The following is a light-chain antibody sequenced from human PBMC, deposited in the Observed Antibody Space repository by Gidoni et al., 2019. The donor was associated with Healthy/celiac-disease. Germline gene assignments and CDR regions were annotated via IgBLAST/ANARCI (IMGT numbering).Light chain of an antibody. CDR1: SSDVGGYNY. CDR2: DVS. V-gene: IGLV2-11*01. J-gene: IGLJ1*01. Sequence: QSALTQPRSVSGSPGQPVTISCTGTSSDVGGYNYVSWYQQHPGKAPRLMIYDVSKRPSGVPDRFAGSKSGNTASLTISELQAEDEADYYCCSYAGSSCYVFGTGTKVTVL. CDR3: CSYAGSSCYV.